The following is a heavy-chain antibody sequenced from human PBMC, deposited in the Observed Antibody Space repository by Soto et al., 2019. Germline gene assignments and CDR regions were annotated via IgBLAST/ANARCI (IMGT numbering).Heavy chain of an antibody. J-gene: IGHJ4*02. D-gene: IGHD1-20*01. CDR2: VYYSGST. Sequence: ETLSLTCTVSDGSVSSPTYYWGWVRQPPGKGLQWMGNVYYSGSTFYNPSLKSRVTVSIDTSKTQFSLSLGSLTASDTAVYYCARVLTGSRAFDFWGQRALVTVSS. CDR1: DGSVSSPTYY. V-gene: IGHV4-39*01. CDR3: ARVLTGSRAFDF.